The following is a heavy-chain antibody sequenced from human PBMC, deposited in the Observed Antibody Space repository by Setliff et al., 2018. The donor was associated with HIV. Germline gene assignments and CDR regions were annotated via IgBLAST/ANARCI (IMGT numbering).Heavy chain of an antibody. V-gene: IGHV3-48*04. D-gene: IGHD3-9*01. Sequence: GGSLRLSCAASGFNFKTYGMTWVRQAPGKGLDWVAHIGSSNHGIHYTASVQGRFTVSRDNANNLLFLEMNNLRVEDTAVYYCARDGAYNIFTGLVAFDYWGQGTLVTVSS. CDR2: IGSSNHGI. CDR3: ARDGAYNIFTGLVAFDY. CDR1: GFNFKTYG. J-gene: IGHJ4*02.